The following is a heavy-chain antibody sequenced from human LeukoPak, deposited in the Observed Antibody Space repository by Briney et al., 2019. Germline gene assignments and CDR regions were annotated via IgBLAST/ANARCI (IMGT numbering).Heavy chain of an antibody. Sequence: GGSLRLSCAASGFTFSSYSMNWVRQAPGKGLEWVSYISSSSSTIYYADSVKGRFTISRDNSKNTLYLQMNSLRAEDTAVYYCAKDSLQVSNYYYYGMDVWGQGTTVTVSS. V-gene: IGHV3-48*01. J-gene: IGHJ6*02. CDR1: GFTFSSYS. CDR3: AKDSLQVSNYYYYGMDV. D-gene: IGHD4-11*01. CDR2: ISSSSSTI.